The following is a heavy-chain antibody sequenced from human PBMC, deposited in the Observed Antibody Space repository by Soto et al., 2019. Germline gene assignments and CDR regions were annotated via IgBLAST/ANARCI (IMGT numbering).Heavy chain of an antibody. V-gene: IGHV4-39*02. CDR2: IYYTGTT. J-gene: IGHJ4*02. CDR1: GGSIIGNNYY. Sequence: ETLSLTCSVSGGSIIGNNYYWVWIRQPPGKRLEWIGNIYYTGTTYYNPSLESRVTMSVDTSGDHFSLNLTSVTASDTAVYHCASWRVGGGQSRLDLWGPRILVTVSS. D-gene: IGHD3-10*01. CDR3: ASWRVGGGQSRLDL.